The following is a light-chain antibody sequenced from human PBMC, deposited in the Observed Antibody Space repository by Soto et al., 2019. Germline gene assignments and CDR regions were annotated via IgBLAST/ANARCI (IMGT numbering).Light chain of an antibody. J-gene: IGLJ2*01. Sequence: QSVLTQPASVSGSPGQSITISCTGTSSDVGCYNDVSWYQQHPGKAPKLMIYDVSNRPSGVSNRFSGSKSGNTASLTISGLQAEDEADYYCSSYTSSSTLVVFGGGTKLTVL. CDR2: DVS. CDR3: SSYTSSSTLVV. V-gene: IGLV2-14*01. CDR1: SSDVGCYND.